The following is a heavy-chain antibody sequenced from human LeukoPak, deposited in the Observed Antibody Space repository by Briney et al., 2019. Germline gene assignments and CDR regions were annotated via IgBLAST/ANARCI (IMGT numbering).Heavy chain of an antibody. D-gene: IGHD3-16*01. V-gene: IGHV3-30*18. CDR3: AKTISDGAYPGHKAFDI. CDR1: GFTFSNYG. Sequence: GGSLRLSCAASGFTFSNYGMHWVRQAPGKGLEWVAVISYDGSNKYYADSVKGRFTISRDNSKNTLYLQMDSLRPEDTAVYYCAKTISDGAYPGHKAFDIWGQGTMVTVSS. J-gene: IGHJ3*02. CDR2: ISYDGSNK.